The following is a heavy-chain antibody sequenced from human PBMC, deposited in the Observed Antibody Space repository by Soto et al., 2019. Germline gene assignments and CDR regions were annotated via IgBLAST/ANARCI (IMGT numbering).Heavy chain of an antibody. V-gene: IGHV3-9*01. J-gene: IGHJ5*02. D-gene: IGHD4-4*01. CDR2: ISWNSGSI. CDR3: AKHHYSNYHYNGFDP. Sequence: EVQLVESGGGLVQPGRSLRLSCAASGFTFDDYAMHWVRQAPGKGLEWVSGISWNSGSIGYADSVKGRFTISRDNAKNSLYLQMNSLRAEDTALYYCAKHHYSNYHYNGFDPWGQGTLVTVSS. CDR1: GFTFDDYA.